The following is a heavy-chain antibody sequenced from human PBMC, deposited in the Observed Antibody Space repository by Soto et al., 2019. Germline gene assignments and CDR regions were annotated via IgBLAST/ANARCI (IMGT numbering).Heavy chain of an antibody. CDR3: ARGQNYYGSGSYHYYYYGMDV. D-gene: IGHD3-10*01. CDR2: IYHSGST. CDR1: GGSISSSNW. V-gene: IGHV4-4*02. J-gene: IGHJ6*02. Sequence: ETLSVTCAVSGGSISSSNWWSCVRQPPGKGLEWIGEIYHSGSTNYNPSLKSRVTISVDKSKNQFSLKLSSVTAADTAVYYCARGQNYYGSGSYHYYYYGMDVWGQGTTVTVSS.